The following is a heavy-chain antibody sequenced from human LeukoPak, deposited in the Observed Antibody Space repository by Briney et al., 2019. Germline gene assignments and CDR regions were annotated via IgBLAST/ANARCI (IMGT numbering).Heavy chain of an antibody. CDR1: GPTVSSNY. Sequence: GGSLRLSCAASGPTVSSNYMSWVRQAPGKGLECVSVIYSGGRTYYADSVKGRFTISRDNSKNTLYLQMNSLRAEDTAVYYCASIVAAGKGYFDYWGQGTLVTVSS. CDR3: ASIVAAGKGYFDY. D-gene: IGHD6-13*01. J-gene: IGHJ4*02. CDR2: IYSGGRT. V-gene: IGHV3-66*01.